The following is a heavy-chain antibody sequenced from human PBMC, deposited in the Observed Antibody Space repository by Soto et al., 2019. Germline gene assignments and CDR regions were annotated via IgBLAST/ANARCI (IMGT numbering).Heavy chain of an antibody. V-gene: IGHV4-4*02. CDR2: TYHSGST. CDR1: GGFTSTNNW. CDR3: ARSPPSSYYGGSGTFDY. J-gene: IGHJ4*02. D-gene: IGHD3-10*01. Sequence: PSETLSLTCAVSGGFTSTNNWWSWVRQPPGKGLEWIGDTYHSGSTEYNPSLKSRVSMSVDKSKNQISLKLTSATAADTAVYYCARSPPSSYYGGSGTFDYWGQGTLVTVSS.